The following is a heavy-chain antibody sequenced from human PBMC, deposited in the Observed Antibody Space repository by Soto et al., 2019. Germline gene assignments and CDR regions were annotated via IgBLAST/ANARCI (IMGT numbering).Heavy chain of an antibody. Sequence: PSETLSLTCTVSGGSISSSSYYWGWIRQPPGEGLEWIGSIYYSGSTYYNPSLKSRVTISVDTSKNQFSLKLSSVTAADTAVYYSASQWDFVIPYWGQGTLVTVSS. J-gene: IGHJ4*02. CDR2: IYYSGST. CDR3: ASQWDFVIPY. D-gene: IGHD3-16*02. CDR1: GGSISSSSYY. V-gene: IGHV4-39*01.